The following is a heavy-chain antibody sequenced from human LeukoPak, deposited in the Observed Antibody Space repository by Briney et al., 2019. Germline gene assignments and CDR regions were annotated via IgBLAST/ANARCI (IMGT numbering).Heavy chain of an antibody. CDR1: GASISSSAYY. J-gene: IGHJ5*02. CDR3: ARLETSVTEHNWFDP. CDR2: IGGSNYYRGST. Sequence: PSETLSLTCTVSGASISSSAYYWCWIRQPPGKGLEWIGSIGGSNYYRGSTYYNPSLKSRVTIHVDTSKDQFSLKLSSVTAADTAVYYCARLETSVTEHNWFDPWGQGTLVTVSS. D-gene: IGHD2-21*02. V-gene: IGHV4-39*01.